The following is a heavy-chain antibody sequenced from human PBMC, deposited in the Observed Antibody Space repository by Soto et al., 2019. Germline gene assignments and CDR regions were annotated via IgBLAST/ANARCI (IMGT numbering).Heavy chain of an antibody. CDR3: ARDKITGLFDY. V-gene: IGHV4-59*12. J-gene: IGHJ4*02. CDR1: GASISSYY. Sequence: SETLSLTCTVSGASISSYYWSWIRQPPGKGLEWIGYMYYSGSGNYNPSLRSRVTISVDTSKNQFSLKLTSVTAADTAVYYCARDKITGLFDYWGQGTLVTVSS. CDR2: MYYSGSG. D-gene: IGHD2-8*02.